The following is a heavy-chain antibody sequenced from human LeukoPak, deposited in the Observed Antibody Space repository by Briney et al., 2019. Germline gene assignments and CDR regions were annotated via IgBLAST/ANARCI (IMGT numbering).Heavy chain of an antibody. CDR1: GDSISSRRYY. D-gene: IGHD6-19*01. Sequence: SETLSLTCTVSGDSISSRRYYWGWIRQPPGKGLEWIGSIYYRVNTYYTPSLQSRVTISVDTSKNQFSLNLSSLTAADTAVYYCASLPAFYSNGSDFDYWGQGTLVTVSS. J-gene: IGHJ4*02. CDR3: ASLPAFYSNGSDFDY. V-gene: IGHV4-39*01. CDR2: IYYRVNT.